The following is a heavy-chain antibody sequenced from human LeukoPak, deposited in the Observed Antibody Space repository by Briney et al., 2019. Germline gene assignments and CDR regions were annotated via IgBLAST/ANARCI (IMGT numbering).Heavy chain of an antibody. CDR1: GGSFSGYY. CDR2: INHSGST. D-gene: IGHD6-13*01. V-gene: IGHV4-34*01. CDR3: ARRGSSSWGYYYYYMDV. J-gene: IGHJ6*03. Sequence: NASETLSLTCAVYGGSFSGYYWSWIRQPPGKGLEWIGEINHSGSTNYNPSLKSRVTISVDTSKNQFSLKLSSVTAADTAVYYCARRGSSSWGYYYYYMDVWGKGTTVTISS.